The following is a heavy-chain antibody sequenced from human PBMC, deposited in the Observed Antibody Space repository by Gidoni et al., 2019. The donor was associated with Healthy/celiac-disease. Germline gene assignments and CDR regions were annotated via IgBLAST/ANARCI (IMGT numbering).Heavy chain of an antibody. Sequence: EVQLVGSGGGLVQPGRSLILACAASGFTFDDYAMHWVRPAPGKGMEWVSGSSWNSGSIGYADSVKGRFTISRDNAKNSLYLQMNSLRAEDTALYYCAKDSSSGSYYYYGMDVWGQGTTVTVSS. CDR1: GFTFDDYA. CDR3: AKDSSSGSYYYYGMDV. CDR2: SSWNSGSI. D-gene: IGHD1-26*01. V-gene: IGHV3-9*01. J-gene: IGHJ6*02.